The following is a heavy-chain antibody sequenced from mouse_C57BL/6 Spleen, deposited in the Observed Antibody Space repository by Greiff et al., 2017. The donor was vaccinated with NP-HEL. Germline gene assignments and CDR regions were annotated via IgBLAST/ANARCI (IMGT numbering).Heavy chain of an antibody. V-gene: IGHV1-80*01. CDR1: GYAFSSYW. Sequence: VQLQQSGAELVKPGASVKISCKASGYAFSSYWMNWVKQRPGKGLEWIGQIYPGDGDTNYNGKFKGKATLTADKSSSTAYMQLSSLTSEDSAVYFCARLGTTGAMDYWGQGTSVTVSS. CDR3: ARLGTTGAMDY. D-gene: IGHD1-1*01. CDR2: IYPGDGDT. J-gene: IGHJ4*01.